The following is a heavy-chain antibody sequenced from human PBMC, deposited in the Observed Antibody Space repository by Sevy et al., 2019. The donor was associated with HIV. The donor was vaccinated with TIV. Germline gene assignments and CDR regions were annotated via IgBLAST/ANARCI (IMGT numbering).Heavy chain of an antibody. CDR1: GFTVRSYG. D-gene: IGHD2-2*01. CDR2: TWYDEINK. J-gene: IGHJ6*03. Sequence: GGSLRLSCAASGFTVRSYGMHWVRQAPGKGLEWVAVTWYDEINKYYADSVWGRFTISRDNSKNTLYLQMNSLRADDTAVDYCAKVGGCSGTRCSGYGRIGAYYMDVWGKGTTVTVSS. V-gene: IGHV3-33*06. CDR3: AKVGGCSGTRCSGYGRIGAYYMDV.